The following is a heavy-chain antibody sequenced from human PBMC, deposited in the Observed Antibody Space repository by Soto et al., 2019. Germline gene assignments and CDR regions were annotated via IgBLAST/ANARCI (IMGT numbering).Heavy chain of an antibody. D-gene: IGHD3-10*01. J-gene: IGHJ4*02. CDR1: GFTFSSYA. Sequence: QVQLVESGGGVVQPGRSLRLSCAASGFTFSSYAMHWVRQAPGKGLEWVAVISYDGSNKYYADSVKGRFTISRDNSKNQEYLQMTRLSAEDTAVDYCARDPMGRYYGSGSYSFDYWGQGPLVTVSS. CDR2: ISYDGSNK. V-gene: IGHV3-30-3*01. CDR3: ARDPMGRYYGSGSYSFDY.